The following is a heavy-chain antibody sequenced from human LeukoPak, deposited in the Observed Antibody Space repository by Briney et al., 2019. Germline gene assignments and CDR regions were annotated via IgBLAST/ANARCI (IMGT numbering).Heavy chain of an antibody. Sequence: ASVKVSCKASGYTFTGYYMHWVRQAPGQGLEWMGWINPNSGGTNYAQKFQGRVTMTRDTSISTAYMELSGLRSDDTAVYYCAREGGYDSSGYYGDYWGQGTLVTVSS. V-gene: IGHV1-2*02. CDR2: INPNSGGT. J-gene: IGHJ4*02. CDR1: GYTFTGYY. CDR3: AREGGYDSSGYYGDY. D-gene: IGHD3-22*01.